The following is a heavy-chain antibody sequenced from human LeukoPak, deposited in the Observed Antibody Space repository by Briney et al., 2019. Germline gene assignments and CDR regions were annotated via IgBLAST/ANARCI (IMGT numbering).Heavy chain of an antibody. CDR1: GASTSAYY. CDR3: AHSKRGGGYYINAFAV. V-gene: IGHV4-59*01. J-gene: IGHJ3*01. Sequence: SETLSLTCTVSGASTSAYYWSWIRQPPGKGLEWIGYSYSGGNANYNPSLKTRVTISIDTAENQFSLRLTSVTAADTAVYFCAHSKRGGGYYINAFAVWGQGTLVTISS. CDR2: SYSGGNA. D-gene: IGHD1-26*01.